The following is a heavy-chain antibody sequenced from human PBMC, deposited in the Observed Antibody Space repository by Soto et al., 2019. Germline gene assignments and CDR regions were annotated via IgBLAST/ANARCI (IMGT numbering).Heavy chain of an antibody. CDR1: GYTFNTYG. J-gene: IGHJ6*03. V-gene: IGHV1-18*04. Sequence: QAQLLQSGGELKKSGASVKVSCKASGYTFNTYGISWVRQAPGQGLEWMAWISIHNGNTNFAQKFQGRVTLTTDTSTRTANMELRSLRSDDTAGYYCARMTPVDNSHYYMDVWGKGTTVTVSS. CDR2: ISIHNGNT. CDR3: ARMTPVDNSHYYMDV. D-gene: IGHD1-1*01.